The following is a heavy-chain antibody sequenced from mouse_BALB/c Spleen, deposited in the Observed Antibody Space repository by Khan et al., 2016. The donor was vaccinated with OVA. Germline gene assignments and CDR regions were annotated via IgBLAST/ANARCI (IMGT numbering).Heavy chain of an antibody. CDR3: ARDRIDY. Sequence: VQLQQSGTELAKPGASVKMSCKASGYTFTTYWMHWVKQRPGQGLEWIGYINTTSGYTDYNEKFKDKATLSADKSSSTAYMQLSSLTSEDSAVDYCARDRIDYWGQGTTLTVSS. CDR1: GYTFTTYW. J-gene: IGHJ2*01. V-gene: IGHV1-7*01. CDR2: INTTSGYT.